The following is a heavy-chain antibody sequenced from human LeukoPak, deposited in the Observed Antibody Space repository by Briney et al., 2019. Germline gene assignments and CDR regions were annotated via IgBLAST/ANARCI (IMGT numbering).Heavy chain of an antibody. V-gene: IGHV3-48*01. CDR3: ARNNYYGSGSYRDWLDP. J-gene: IGHJ5*02. CDR1: GFTFSSYS. D-gene: IGHD3-10*01. CDR2: ISSSSSTI. Sequence: GGSLRLSCAASGFTFSSYSMNWVRQAPGKGLEWVSYISSSSSTIYYADSVKGRFTISRDNAKNSLYLQMNSLRVEDTAVYYCARNNYYGSGSYRDWLDPWGQGTRVTVSS.